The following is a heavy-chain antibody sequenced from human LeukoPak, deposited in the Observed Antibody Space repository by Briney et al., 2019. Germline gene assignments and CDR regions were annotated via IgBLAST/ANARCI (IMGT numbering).Heavy chain of an antibody. CDR3: ARALHYRRVSWFDP. CDR1: GYSISIGYY. D-gene: IGHD1-26*01. CDR2: IYHSGST. Sequence: SETLSLTCTVSGYSISIGYYWGWIRQPPGKGLEWIGSIYHSGSTYYNPSLKSRVTLSVDKSKNQFSLKLSSVTAADTAVYYCARALHYRRVSWFDPWGQGTLVTVSS. J-gene: IGHJ5*02. V-gene: IGHV4-38-2*02.